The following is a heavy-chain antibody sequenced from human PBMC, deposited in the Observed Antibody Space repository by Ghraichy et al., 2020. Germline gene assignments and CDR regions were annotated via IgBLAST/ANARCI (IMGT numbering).Heavy chain of an antibody. CDR1: GFTFSSYW. V-gene: IGHV3-7*01. CDR2: IKQDGSEK. J-gene: IGHJ6*02. CDR3: ARDPLVGATGYYYYAMDV. D-gene: IGHD1-26*01. Sequence: GGSLRLSCAASGFTFSSYWMSWVRQAPGKGLEWVANIKQDGSEKYYVDSVKGRFTISRDNAKNSLYLQMNSLRAEDTAVYYCARDPLVGATGYYYYAMDVWGQGTTVTVSS.